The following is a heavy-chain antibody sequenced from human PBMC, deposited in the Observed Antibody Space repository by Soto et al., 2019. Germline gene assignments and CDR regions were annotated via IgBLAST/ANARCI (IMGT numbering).Heavy chain of an antibody. CDR3: ARDISSNSSHNXFDP. Sequence: GGSLRLCCAASGFTFSSYAMHWVRQAPGKGLEWVAVISYDGSNKYYADSVKGRFTISRDNSKNTLYLQMNSLRAEDTAVYYCARDISSNSSHNXFDPWGQGTLVTVSS. J-gene: IGHJ5*02. CDR1: GFTFSSYA. V-gene: IGHV3-30-3*01. D-gene: IGHD6-13*01. CDR2: ISYDGSNK.